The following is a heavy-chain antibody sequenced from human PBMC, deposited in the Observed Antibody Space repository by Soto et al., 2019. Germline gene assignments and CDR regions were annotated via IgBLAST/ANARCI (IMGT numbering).Heavy chain of an antibody. CDR2: ISWNSGSI. Sequence: EVQLVESGGGLVQPGRSLRLSCAASGFTFDDYAMHWVRQAPGKGLEWVSGISWNSGSIGYADSVKGRFTISRDNAKNFLYLQMNGLRAEDTALYYCAKDLGGYCSGGSCPRVYYYYGMDVWGQGTTVTVSS. CDR3: AKDLGGYCSGGSCPRVYYYYGMDV. J-gene: IGHJ6*02. CDR1: GFTFDDYA. D-gene: IGHD2-15*01. V-gene: IGHV3-9*01.